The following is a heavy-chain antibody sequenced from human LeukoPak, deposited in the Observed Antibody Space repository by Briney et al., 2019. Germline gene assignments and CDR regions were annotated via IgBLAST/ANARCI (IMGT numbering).Heavy chain of an antibody. Sequence: GGSLRLSCAASGFTFSSYSMNWVRQAPGKGLEWVSSISSSSSYIYYADSVKGRFTISRDNAKNSLYLQMNSLETEDTAVYYCATSNPLGGDVFDIWGQGTMVTVSS. D-gene: IGHD2-15*01. V-gene: IGHV3-21*04. J-gene: IGHJ3*02. CDR3: ATSNPLGGDVFDI. CDR2: ISSSSSYI. CDR1: GFTFSSYS.